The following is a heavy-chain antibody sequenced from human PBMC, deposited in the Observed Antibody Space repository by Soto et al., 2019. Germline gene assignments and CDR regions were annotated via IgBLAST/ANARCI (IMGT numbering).Heavy chain of an antibody. CDR3: ARGDCSGGSCSSNYYYGMDV. CDR1: GGSISSYY. CDR2: IYTSGST. Sequence: QVQLQESGPGLVKPSETLSLTCTVSGGSISSYYWSWIRQPAGKGLEWIGRIYTSGSTNYNPSLKSRVTMSVDTSKNQFSLKLSSVTAADTAVYYCARGDCSGGSCSSNYYYGMDVWGQGTTVTVSS. D-gene: IGHD2-15*01. V-gene: IGHV4-4*07. J-gene: IGHJ6*02.